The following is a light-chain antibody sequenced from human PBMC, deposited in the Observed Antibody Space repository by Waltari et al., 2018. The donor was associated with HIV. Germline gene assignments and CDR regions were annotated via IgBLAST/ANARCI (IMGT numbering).Light chain of an antibody. CDR2: DNS. CDR3: QSYDSGLSGSV. CDR1: SSNIGAGSD. Sequence: QSVLTQPPSVSGAPGQRVTISCTGTSSNIGAGSDVHWYQQLPGTAPNLLIYDNSDRPSGVPDRFSGSKSGTSASLAITGLQAEDEADYYCQSYDSGLSGSVFGGGTKLTVL. J-gene: IGLJ2*01. V-gene: IGLV1-40*01.